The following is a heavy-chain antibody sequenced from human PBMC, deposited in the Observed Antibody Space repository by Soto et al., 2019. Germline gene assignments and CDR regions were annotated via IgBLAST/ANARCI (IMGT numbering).Heavy chain of an antibody. Sequence: RLSCAASGFTFSTYWMSWVRRTPGKGLEWVANIKQDGTEKYYVDSVRGRLTVSRDNAKSSLYLQMNSLRVEDTAVYYCTTSPHRASERVFVWGQGTTVTVSS. CDR2: IKQDGTEK. J-gene: IGHJ6*02. CDR1: GFTFSTYW. V-gene: IGHV3-7*01. D-gene: IGHD1-26*01. CDR3: TTSPHRASERVFV.